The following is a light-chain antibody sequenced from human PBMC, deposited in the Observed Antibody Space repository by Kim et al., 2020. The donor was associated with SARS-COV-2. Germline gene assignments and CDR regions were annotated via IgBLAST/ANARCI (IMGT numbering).Light chain of an antibody. V-gene: IGKV1-27*01. J-gene: IGKJ1*01. CDR1: QGISEY. CDR3: QKYNSAPRT. CDR2: GAS. Sequence: DIQMTQSPSSLSASVGDRVTITCRASQGISEYLAWYQQRPGKVPKLLIYGASVLQSGAPSRFSGSGSGTVFTLTISRLKPEDVGTYYCQKYNSAPRTFGQGTKVDIK.